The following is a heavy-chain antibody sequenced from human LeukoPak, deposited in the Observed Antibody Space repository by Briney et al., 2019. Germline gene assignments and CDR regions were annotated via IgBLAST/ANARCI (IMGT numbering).Heavy chain of an antibody. CDR2: VSYDGSK. D-gene: IGHD2-21*01. CDR3: AKDLNRGLPDY. Sequence: PGGSLRLSCAASGFTFSSYGMHWVRQAPGKGLEWVAVVSYDGSKYYADSVKGRFTISRDNSKNTLYLQMCSLRAEDTAVYYCAKDLNRGLPDYWGQGTLVTVSS. V-gene: IGHV3-30*18. CDR1: GFTFSSYG. J-gene: IGHJ4*02.